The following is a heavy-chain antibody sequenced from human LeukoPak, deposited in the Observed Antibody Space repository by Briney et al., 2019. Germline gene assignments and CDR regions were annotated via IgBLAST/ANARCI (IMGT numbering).Heavy chain of an antibody. D-gene: IGHD3-22*01. CDR3: AKDWEYYYDSSGYLTD. V-gene: IGHV3-30*18. J-gene: IGHJ4*02. CDR1: GFTFSSYG. CDR2: ISYDGSNK. Sequence: PGGSLRLSCAASGFTFSSYGMHWVRQAPGKGLEWVAVISYDGSNKYYADSVKGRFTISRDNSKNTLYLQMNSLRAEDTAVYYCAKDWEYYYDSSGYLTDWGQGTLVTVSS.